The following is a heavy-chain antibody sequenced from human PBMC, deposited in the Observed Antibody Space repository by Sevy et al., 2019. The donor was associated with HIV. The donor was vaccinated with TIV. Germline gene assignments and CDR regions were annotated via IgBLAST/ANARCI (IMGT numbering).Heavy chain of an antibody. CDR1: GGSISSGGYS. J-gene: IGHJ6*02. CDR3: ARASVGDYAYGMDV. V-gene: IGHV4-30-2*01. CDR2: IYHSGST. D-gene: IGHD4-17*01. Sequence: SETLSLTCAVSGGSISSGGYSWSWIRQPPGKGLEWTGYIYHSGSTYYNPSLKSRVTISVDRSKNQFSLKLSSVTAADTAVYYCARASVGDYAYGMDVWGQGTTVTVSS.